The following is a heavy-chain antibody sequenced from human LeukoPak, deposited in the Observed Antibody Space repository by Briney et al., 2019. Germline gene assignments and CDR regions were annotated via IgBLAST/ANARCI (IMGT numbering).Heavy chain of an antibody. J-gene: IGHJ4*02. CDR2: ISYDGSNK. V-gene: IGHV3-30*18. Sequence: GGSLRLSCAASGFTFSSYGMHWVRQAPGKGLEWVAVISYDGSNKYYADSVKGRFTISRDNSKNTLYLQMNSLRAEDTAVYYCAKDVVGRCGGNCYPPKDWGQGTLVTVSS. CDR1: GFTFSSYG. D-gene: IGHD2-21*02. CDR3: AKDVVGRCGGNCYPPKD.